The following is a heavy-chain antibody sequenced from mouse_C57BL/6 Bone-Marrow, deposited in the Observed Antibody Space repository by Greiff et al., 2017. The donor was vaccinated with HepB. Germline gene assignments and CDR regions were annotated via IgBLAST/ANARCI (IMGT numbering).Heavy chain of an antibody. CDR2: IYYSGTI. CDR3: ARDHYYGSREWYFDV. D-gene: IGHD1-1*01. CDR1: GISITTGNYR. J-gene: IGHJ1*03. Sequence: EVMLVESGPGLVKPSQTVFLTCTVTGISITTGNYRWSWIRQFPGNKLEWIGYIYYSGTITYNPSLTSRTTITRDTPKNQFFLEMNSLTAEDTATYYCARDHYYGSREWYFDVWGTGTTVTVSS. V-gene: IGHV3-5*01.